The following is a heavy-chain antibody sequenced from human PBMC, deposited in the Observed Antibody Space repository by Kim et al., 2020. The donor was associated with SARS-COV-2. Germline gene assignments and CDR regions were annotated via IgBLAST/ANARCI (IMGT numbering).Heavy chain of an antibody. D-gene: IGHD6-13*01. CDR3: ASTPIAAAGIMDV. CDR1: GGSISSYY. J-gene: IGHJ6*02. Sequence: SETLSLTCTVSGGSISSYYWSWIRQPPGKGLEWIGYIYYSGSTNYNPSLKSRVTISVDTSKNQFSLKLSSVTAADTAVYYCASTPIAAAGIMDVWGQGTTVTVSS. CDR2: IYYSGST. V-gene: IGHV4-59*01.